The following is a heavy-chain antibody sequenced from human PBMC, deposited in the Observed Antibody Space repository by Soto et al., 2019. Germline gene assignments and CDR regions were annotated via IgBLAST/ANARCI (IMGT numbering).Heavy chain of an antibody. CDR2: ISWTSNII. CDR3: AKGVPVGFCSGGRCYFDY. Sequence: EAQLVESGGGLVQPGRSLRLSCAASGFTFDDYAMHWVRRVPGKGLEWVSSISWTSNIIGYADSVKGRFTISRDNAKNSLYLQMNSLRPEETALYYCAKGVPVGFCSGGRCYFDYWGQGTLVTVSS. V-gene: IGHV3-9*01. D-gene: IGHD2-15*01. CDR1: GFTFDDYA. J-gene: IGHJ4*02.